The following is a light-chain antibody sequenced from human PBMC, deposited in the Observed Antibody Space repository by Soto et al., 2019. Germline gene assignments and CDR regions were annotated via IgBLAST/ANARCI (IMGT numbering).Light chain of an antibody. Sequence: QSVLTQSSSASASLGSSVKLTCTLSSGHSSYIIAWHQQQPGKAPRYLMKLEGSGSYNKGSGVPDRFSGSSSGADRYLTIANLHFEDEADYYCETWDSNTHVFGTGTKVTVL. J-gene: IGLJ1*01. CDR2: LEGSGSY. CDR3: ETWDSNTHV. V-gene: IGLV4-60*02. CDR1: SGHSSYI.